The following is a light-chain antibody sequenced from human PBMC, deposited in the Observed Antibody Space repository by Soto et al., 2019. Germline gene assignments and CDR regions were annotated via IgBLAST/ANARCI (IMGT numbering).Light chain of an antibody. V-gene: IGKV3-20*01. Sequence: EIVLTQSPGTLSLSPGERATLSCRARQSVSSSYLAWYQQKPGQAPRLLIYGASSRATGIPDRFSGSGSGTDFTLTIRRLEPEDLAVYYCQQYGSSPWTFGQGPKVEI. CDR2: GAS. J-gene: IGKJ1*01. CDR3: QQYGSSPWT. CDR1: QSVSSSY.